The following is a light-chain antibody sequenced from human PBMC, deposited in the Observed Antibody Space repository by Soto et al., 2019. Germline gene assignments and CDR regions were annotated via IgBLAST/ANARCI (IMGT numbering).Light chain of an antibody. Sequence: EIVMTQSPATLSVSPGERATLSCRASQSVSSDLAWYQQKPGQAPRLLIYGASTRATDIPARFSGSGSGTEFTLTISSLQSEDFAVYYCQQYNIWPPYTFGQGTKVEIK. CDR3: QQYNIWPPYT. V-gene: IGKV3-15*01. CDR2: GAS. J-gene: IGKJ2*01. CDR1: QSVSSD.